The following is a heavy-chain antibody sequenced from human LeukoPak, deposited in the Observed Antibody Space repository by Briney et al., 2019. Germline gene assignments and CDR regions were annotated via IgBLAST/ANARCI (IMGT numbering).Heavy chain of an antibody. Sequence: SETLSLTCTVSDDSISNDYWSWIRQPPGKGLEWIGYILYSGSTNYNHPLKGRLTISLDPSKKHLSLKLSSVTAPDTAVYYCARAKKGVAGFFDYWGQGTLVTVSS. CDR3: ARAKKGVAGFFDY. CDR2: ILYSGST. V-gene: IGHV4-59*01. J-gene: IGHJ4*02. CDR1: DDSISNDY. D-gene: IGHD6-19*01.